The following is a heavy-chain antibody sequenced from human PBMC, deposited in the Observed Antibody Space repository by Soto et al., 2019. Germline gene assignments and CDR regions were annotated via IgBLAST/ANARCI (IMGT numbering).Heavy chain of an antibody. J-gene: IGHJ1*01. CDR2: INWNSGSI. CDR3: VKDESINWYSGHFRH. V-gene: IGHV3-9*01. Sequence: PGGSLRLSCAASGFTFDDYATHWVRQVPGKGLEWVSGINWNSGSIGYADSVKGRFAISRDNAKNSLHLQMNSLRAEDTAFYYCVKDESINWYSGHFRHWGQGTLVTVS. D-gene: IGHD6-13*01. CDR1: GFTFDDYA.